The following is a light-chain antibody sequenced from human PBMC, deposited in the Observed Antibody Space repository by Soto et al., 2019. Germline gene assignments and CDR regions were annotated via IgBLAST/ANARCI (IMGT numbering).Light chain of an antibody. CDR2: RAS. CDR3: HQYAASPWT. CDR1: QVVSTNY. Sequence: IVLTQSPGTLSLSAGARATLSCRASQVVSTNYLAWYQQKPGQAPRLLIYRASSRATGIPDRFSGSGTGTDFTLTITSVEPEDFAVYYCHQYAASPWTFGQGTKVDI. J-gene: IGKJ1*01. V-gene: IGKV3-20*01.